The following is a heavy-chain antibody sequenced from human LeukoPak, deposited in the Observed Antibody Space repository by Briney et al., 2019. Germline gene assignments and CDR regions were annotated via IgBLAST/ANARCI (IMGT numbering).Heavy chain of an antibody. CDR1: GFTFSSYS. CDR3: ARAGCSSTSCAADY. D-gene: IGHD2-2*01. J-gene: IGHJ4*02. CDR2: ISSSGTYI. Sequence: GGSLRLSSAASGFTFSSYSMNWVRQAPGKGLEWVSSISSSGTYIYYADSLKGRFTISRDNAKNSLYLQMNSLRAEDTALYYCARAGCSSTSCAADYWGQGALVTVSS. V-gene: IGHV3-21*01.